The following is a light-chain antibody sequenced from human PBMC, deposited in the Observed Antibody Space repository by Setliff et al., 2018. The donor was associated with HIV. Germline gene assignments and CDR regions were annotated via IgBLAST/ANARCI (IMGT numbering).Light chain of an antibody. J-gene: IGLJ2*01. CDR1: SSDVGGYNF. Sequence: QSVLTQPASVSGSPGQSITISCTGTSSDVGGYNFVSWYQQHPGKAPKLIIYEVSNRPSGVSNRFSGSKSGITASLTISGLQAEDEADYYCISYTSRITWIFGGGTKVTVL. V-gene: IGLV2-14*01. CDR3: ISYTSRITWI. CDR2: EVS.